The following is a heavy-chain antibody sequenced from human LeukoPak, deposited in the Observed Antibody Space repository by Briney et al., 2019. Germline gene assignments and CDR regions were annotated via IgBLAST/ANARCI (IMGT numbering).Heavy chain of an antibody. CDR2: IKQDGSDK. D-gene: IGHD4-17*01. J-gene: IGHJ4*02. CDR1: GFTFSTYW. CDR3: ARRRDYGYFDY. Sequence: PGGSLRLSCAASGFTFSTYWMSWVRQAPGKGPEWVANIKQDGSDKYYVDSVKGRFAISRDNAKNSLYLQMNSLRAEDTAVYYCARRRDYGYFDYWGKGTLVTVSS. V-gene: IGHV3-7*01.